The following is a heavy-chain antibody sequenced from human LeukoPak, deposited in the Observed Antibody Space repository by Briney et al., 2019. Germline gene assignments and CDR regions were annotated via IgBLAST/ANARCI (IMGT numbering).Heavy chain of an antibody. J-gene: IGHJ4*02. D-gene: IGHD7-27*01. CDR3: ARGVWAPFDS. V-gene: IGHV3-7*01. CDR2: IKQDGSEK. CDR1: GFSLSNYW. Sequence: GGSLRLSCAASGFSLSNYWMIWAPQAPGKGLEWVANIKQDGSEKNYVDSVQGRFSISRDNAKNSLILQMNSLRNEDTAVYYCARGVWAPFDSWGQGTLVSVSS.